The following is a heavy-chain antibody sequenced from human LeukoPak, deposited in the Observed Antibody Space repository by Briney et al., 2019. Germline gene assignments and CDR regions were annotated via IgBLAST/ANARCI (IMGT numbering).Heavy chain of an antibody. CDR3: ARAFGEPYYYYYGMDV. V-gene: IGHV4-31*03. CDR1: GGSISSGGYY. D-gene: IGHD3-10*01. J-gene: IGHJ6*02. Sequence: SQTLSLTCTVSGGSISSGGYYWSWIRQHPGKGLEWIGYIYYSGSTYYNPSLKSRVTISVDTSKNQFSLKLSSVTAADTAVYYCARAFGEPYYYYYGMDVWGQGTIVTVSS. CDR2: IYYSGST.